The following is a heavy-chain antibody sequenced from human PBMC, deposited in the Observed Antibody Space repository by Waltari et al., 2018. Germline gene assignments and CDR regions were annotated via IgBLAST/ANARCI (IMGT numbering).Heavy chain of an antibody. CDR1: GGSISSGGHY. D-gene: IGHD5-12*01. Sequence: QVQLQESGPGLVKPSETLSLTCTVSGGSISSGGHYWSWIRQPPGKGLEWIGYIYYSGSTYYNPSLQSLVTISVDTSQNQFSLKLTSVTAADTAVYYCARDRGGYGEVDIWGQGTMVTVSS. J-gene: IGHJ3*02. CDR2: IYYSGST. V-gene: IGHV4-31*01. CDR3: ARDRGGYGEVDI.